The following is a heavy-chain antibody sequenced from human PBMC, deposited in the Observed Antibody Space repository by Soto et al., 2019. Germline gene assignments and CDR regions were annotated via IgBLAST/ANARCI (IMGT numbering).Heavy chain of an antibody. D-gene: IGHD3-3*01. CDR1: GGSISSYY. CDR3: ARDRWGGGFLEMFDP. CDR2: IYYSGST. Sequence: QVQLQESGPGLVKPSETLSLTCTVSGGSISSYYWSWIRQPPGKGLEWIGYIYYSGSTNYNPSLKSRVTISVDTSKNQFSLKLSSVTAADTAVYYCARDRWGGGFLEMFDPWGQGTLVTVSS. V-gene: IGHV4-59*01. J-gene: IGHJ5*02.